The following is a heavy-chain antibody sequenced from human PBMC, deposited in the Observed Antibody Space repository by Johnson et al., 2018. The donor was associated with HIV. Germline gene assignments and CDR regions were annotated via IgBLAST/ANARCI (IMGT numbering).Heavy chain of an antibody. Sequence: VQLVESGGGLIQPGGSLRLSCAASGFTVSSNYMSWVRQAPGKGLEWVSLIYSGGITYYADSVKGRFTISRDNSKNTVYLQINSLRAEDTAVYYCAKDQHRKLTTVAGIWGQGTMVTVSS. V-gene: IGHV3-66*03. CDR1: GFTVSSNY. CDR2: IYSGGIT. CDR3: AKDQHRKLTTVAGI. J-gene: IGHJ3*02. D-gene: IGHD4-17*01.